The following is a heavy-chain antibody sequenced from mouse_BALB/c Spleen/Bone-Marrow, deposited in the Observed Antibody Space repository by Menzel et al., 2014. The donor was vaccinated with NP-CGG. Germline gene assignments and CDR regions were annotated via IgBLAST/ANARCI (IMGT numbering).Heavy chain of an antibody. CDR3: ARYGGRSYDGFAY. J-gene: IGHJ3*01. V-gene: IGHV1-7*01. D-gene: IGHD2-12*01. CDR2: INPSTGYT. CDR1: GYTFTIYW. Sequence: VQLQESGAELAKPGASVNMSCKASGYTFTIYWMHWVKQRPGQGLEWIGYINPSTGYTEYNQKFKDKATLTADKSSSTAYMQLSSLTSEDSAVYYCARYGGRSYDGFAYWGQGTLVTVSA.